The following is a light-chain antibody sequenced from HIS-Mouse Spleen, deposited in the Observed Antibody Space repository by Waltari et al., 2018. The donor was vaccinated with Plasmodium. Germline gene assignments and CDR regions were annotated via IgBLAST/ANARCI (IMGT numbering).Light chain of an antibody. CDR2: DDS. V-gene: IGLV3-21*02. CDR1: NIGSKR. CDR3: QSADSSGTYRV. J-gene: IGLJ2*01. Sequence: SYVLTQPPSVSVAPGQTARITRGGNNIGSKRVHWYQQKPGQAPVLVVYDDSDRPSGIPERFSGSNSGNTATLTISRVEAGDEADYYCQSADSSGTYRVFGGGTKLTVL.